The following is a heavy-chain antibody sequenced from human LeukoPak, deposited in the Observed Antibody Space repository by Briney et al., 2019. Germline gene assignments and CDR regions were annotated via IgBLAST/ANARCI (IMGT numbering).Heavy chain of an antibody. V-gene: IGHV3-30*03. Sequence: GTSLRLSCAASGFSFTSYGMHWVRQAPGKGLEWVALITYDGYYKYYSDSVRGRFTISRDNAKNSLYLQMNSLRAEDTAVYYCARPPYSSSWDPGWFDPWGQGTLITVSS. D-gene: IGHD6-13*01. CDR3: ARPPYSSSWDPGWFDP. CDR1: GFSFTSYG. CDR2: ITYDGYYK. J-gene: IGHJ5*02.